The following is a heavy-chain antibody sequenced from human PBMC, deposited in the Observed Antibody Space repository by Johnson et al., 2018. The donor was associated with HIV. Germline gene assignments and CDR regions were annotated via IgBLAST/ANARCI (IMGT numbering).Heavy chain of an antibody. V-gene: IGHV3-9*01. D-gene: IGHD1-26*01. Sequence: VQLVESGGGLVQPGRSLRLSCAASGFIFDDYAMHWVRQAPGKGLEWVSGISWNSGSVAYADSVKGRFTISRDNAKKSLYLQMNSLRAEDTALYYCAKGHWELLGGGDAFDIWGQGTMVSVSS. J-gene: IGHJ3*02. CDR1: GFIFDDYA. CDR3: AKGHWELLGGGDAFDI. CDR2: ISWNSGSV.